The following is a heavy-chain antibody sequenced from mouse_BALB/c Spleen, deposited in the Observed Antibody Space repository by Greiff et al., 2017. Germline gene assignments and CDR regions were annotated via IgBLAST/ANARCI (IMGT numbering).Heavy chain of an antibody. CDR2: INSNGGST. CDR3: AREEYYFDY. Sequence: EVMLVESGGGLVQPGGSLKLSCAASGFTFSSYGMSWVRQTPDKRLELVATINSNGGSTYYPDSVKGRFTISRDNAKNTLYLQMSSLKSEDTAMYYCAREEYYFDYWGQGTTLTVSS. J-gene: IGHJ2*01. CDR1: GFTFSSYG. V-gene: IGHV5-6-3*01.